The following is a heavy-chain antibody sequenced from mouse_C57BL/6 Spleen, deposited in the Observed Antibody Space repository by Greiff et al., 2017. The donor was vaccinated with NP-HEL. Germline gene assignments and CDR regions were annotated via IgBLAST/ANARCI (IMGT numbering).Heavy chain of an antibody. V-gene: IGHV5-16*01. CDR2: INYDGSST. CDR3: ARVYYGNWDAMDY. D-gene: IGHD2-1*01. J-gene: IGHJ4*01. CDR1: GFTFSDYY. Sequence: EVQVVESEGGLVQPGSSMKLSCTASGFTFSDYYMAWVRQVPEKGLEWVANINYDGSSTYYLDSLKSRFIISRDNAKNILYLQMSSLKSEDTATYYCARVYYGNWDAMDYWGQGTSVTVSS.